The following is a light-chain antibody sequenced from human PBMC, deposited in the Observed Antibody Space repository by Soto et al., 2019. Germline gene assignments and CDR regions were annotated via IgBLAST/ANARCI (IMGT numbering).Light chain of an antibody. Sequence: DIQLTQSPSFLSASVGDRVTITCRASQGISSYLAWYQQKPGKAPKLLIYAASTLQSGVPSRFSGSGSGTEFTLTISSLQPEDFATYYCQQLNSYRTFGPGNKVDIQ. V-gene: IGKV1-9*01. CDR1: QGISSY. J-gene: IGKJ3*01. CDR2: AAS. CDR3: QQLNSYRT.